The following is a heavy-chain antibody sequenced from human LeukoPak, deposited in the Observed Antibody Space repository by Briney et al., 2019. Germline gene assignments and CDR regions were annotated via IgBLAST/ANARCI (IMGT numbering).Heavy chain of an antibody. CDR2: IYYSGST. Sequence: SETLSLTCTVSGGSISSSYYWGWIRQPPGKGLEWIGSIYYSGSTYYNPSLKSRVTISVDTSKNQFSLKLSSVTAADTAVYYCARHAFYYDSSGYQNWFDPWGQGTLVTVSS. CDR3: ARHAFYYDSSGYQNWFDP. V-gene: IGHV4-39*01. D-gene: IGHD3-22*01. CDR1: GGSISSSYY. J-gene: IGHJ5*02.